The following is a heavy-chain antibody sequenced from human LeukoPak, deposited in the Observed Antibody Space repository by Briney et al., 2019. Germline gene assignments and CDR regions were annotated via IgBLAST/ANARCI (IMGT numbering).Heavy chain of an antibody. D-gene: IGHD1-1*01. CDR1: GYTFTSYG. V-gene: IGHV1-2*02. CDR3: ARVGLRDGERWLVY. CDR2: INPNSGGT. Sequence: ASVKVSCKASGYTFTSYGISWLRQAPGQGLEWMGWINPNSGGTNYAQKFQGRVTMTRDTSISTAYMELSRLRSDDTAVYYCARVGLRDGERWLVYWGQGTLVTVSS. J-gene: IGHJ4*02.